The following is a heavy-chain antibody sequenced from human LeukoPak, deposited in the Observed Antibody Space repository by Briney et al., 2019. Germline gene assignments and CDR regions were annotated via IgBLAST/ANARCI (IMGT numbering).Heavy chain of an antibody. CDR3: ARGIVVVQDYYYGMDV. J-gene: IGHJ6*02. CDR1: GGTFSSYA. CDR2: IIPILGIA. D-gene: IGHD2-2*01. Sequence: SVKVSCKASGGTFSSYAISWVRQAPGQGLEWMGRIIPILGIANYAQRFQGRVTITADKSTSTAYMELSSLRSGDTAVYYCARGIVVVQDYYYGMDVWGQGTTVTVSS. V-gene: IGHV1-69*04.